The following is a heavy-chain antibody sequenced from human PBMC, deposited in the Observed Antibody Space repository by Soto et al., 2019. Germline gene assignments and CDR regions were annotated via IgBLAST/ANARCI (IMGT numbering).Heavy chain of an antibody. V-gene: IGHV1-46*03. CDR2: INPSGDNT. D-gene: IGHD3-16*01. J-gene: IGHJ3*01. CDR1: GYTFANYY. CDR3: ARDRREDMGDDAFDL. Sequence: QVLLVQSGAEVKKPGASVKVSCKASGYTFANYYMHWVRQAPGQRLEWMGLINPSGDNTSYEQKFQGRVTVTRDTSTNTLYMELSSLRSDDTAVYYCARDRREDMGDDAFDLWGQGTMVTVSS.